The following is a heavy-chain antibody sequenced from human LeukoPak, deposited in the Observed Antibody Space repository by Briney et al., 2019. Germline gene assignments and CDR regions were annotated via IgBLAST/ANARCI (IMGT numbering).Heavy chain of an antibody. V-gene: IGHV3-7*01. CDR2: INQNGGEK. CDR1: GFTFSDYW. D-gene: IGHD6-13*01. J-gene: IGHJ4*01. CDR3: ARDGTAAGLYFDL. Sequence: GGSLRLSCAVSGFTFSDYWMNWVRQAPGKGLEWVASINQNGGEKSYVDSVKGRFAISRDNPRNSLYLQMSSLRAEDTAVYYCARDGTAAGLYFDLWGQGTLVTVSS.